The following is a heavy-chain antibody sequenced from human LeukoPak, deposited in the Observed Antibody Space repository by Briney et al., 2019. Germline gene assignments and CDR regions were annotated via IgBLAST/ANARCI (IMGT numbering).Heavy chain of an antibody. CDR1: GYTFSDNH. J-gene: IGHJ4*02. V-gene: IGHV1-2*02. D-gene: IGHD4-11*01. Sequence: ASVKVSCKASGYTFSDNHMYWIRQAPGQGLECMGWISPNSGGTNYAQRFQGRVTMTRDTSISTAYMELSRLRSDDTAVYYCARVDSNGLEYWGQGTLVTVSS. CDR3: ARVDSNGLEY. CDR2: ISPNSGGT.